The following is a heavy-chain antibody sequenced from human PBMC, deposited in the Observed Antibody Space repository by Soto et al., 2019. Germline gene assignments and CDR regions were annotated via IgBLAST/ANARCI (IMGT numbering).Heavy chain of an antibody. CDR3: AREGGSVTTPSNSLGY. J-gene: IGHJ4*02. CDR2: ISYDGSNK. Sequence: QVQLVESGGGVVQPGRSLRLSCAASGFTFSSYAMHWVRQAPGKGLEWVAVISYDGSNKYYADSVKGRFTISRDNSKNTLYLQMNSLRAEDTAVYYCAREGGSVTTPSNSLGYWGQGTLVTVSS. D-gene: IGHD4-17*01. V-gene: IGHV3-30-3*01. CDR1: GFTFSSYA.